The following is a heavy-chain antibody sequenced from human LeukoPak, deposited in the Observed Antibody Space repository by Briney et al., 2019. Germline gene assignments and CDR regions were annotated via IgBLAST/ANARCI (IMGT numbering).Heavy chain of an antibody. D-gene: IGHD4-17*01. J-gene: IGHJ4*02. CDR1: RFTFSSCA. Sequence: GGSLRLSCAASRFTFSSCAMSWVRQAPGKGLDWVSAISGSGGSTYYADSVKGRFTISRDNSKNTLYLQMNSLRAEDTAVYYCAKDSLSTVTVTPSYWGQGTLVTVSS. CDR3: AKDSLSTVTVTPSY. CDR2: ISGSGGST. V-gene: IGHV3-23*01.